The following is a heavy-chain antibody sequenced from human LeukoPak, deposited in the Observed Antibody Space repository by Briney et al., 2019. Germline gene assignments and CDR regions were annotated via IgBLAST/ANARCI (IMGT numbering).Heavy chain of an antibody. V-gene: IGHV4-59*11. Sequence: SESLSLTCTVSGGSISSHYWSWIRQPPGKGLEWIEYIYYSGSTNYNPSLKSRVTISVDTSKNQFSLKLSSVTAADTAVYYCAREARGGAARGYYYYYYMDVWGKGTTVTVSS. CDR3: AREARGGAARGYYYYYYMDV. CDR2: IYYSGST. D-gene: IGHD6-6*01. CDR1: GGSISSHY. J-gene: IGHJ6*03.